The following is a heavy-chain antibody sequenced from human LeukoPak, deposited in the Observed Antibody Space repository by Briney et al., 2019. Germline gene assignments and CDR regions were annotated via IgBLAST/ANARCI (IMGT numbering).Heavy chain of an antibody. CDR1: AFTFRTYN. D-gene: IGHD2-2*01. Sequence: PGRSLRPSCAASAFTFRTYNIHWVRQAAGKGLEWVAVISYDRILGRFKYDGASVQGRFTISRDNSGNTLSLQMNNLRVEDTAVYYCAREGGCSSGTCSGMDVWGKGTTVTVSS. J-gene: IGHJ6*04. CDR2: ISYDRILGRFK. V-gene: IGHV3-30*04. CDR3: AREGGCSSGTCSGMDV.